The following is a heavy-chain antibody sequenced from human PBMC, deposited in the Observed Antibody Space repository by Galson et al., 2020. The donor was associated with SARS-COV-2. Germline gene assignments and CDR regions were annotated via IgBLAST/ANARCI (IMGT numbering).Heavy chain of an antibody. V-gene: IGHV3-11*01. D-gene: IGHD6-13*01. Sequence: GESLKISCAASGFTFSDYYMSWIRQAPGKGLEWVSYISSSGSTIYYADSVKGRFTISRDNAKNSLYLQMNSLRAEDTAVYYCARDLLVAAAGNYYYGMDVWGQGTTVTVSS. J-gene: IGHJ6*02. CDR1: GFTFSDYY. CDR2: ISSSGSTI. CDR3: ARDLLVAAAGNYYYGMDV.